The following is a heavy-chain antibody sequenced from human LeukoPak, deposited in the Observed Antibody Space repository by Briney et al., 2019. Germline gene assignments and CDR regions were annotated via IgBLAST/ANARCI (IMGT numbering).Heavy chain of an antibody. CDR2: IHYSGST. D-gene: IGHD2-2*01. CDR3: ARDEREYCTSTSCQGFDY. CDR1: GGSLSSGGYF. J-gene: IGHJ4*02. V-gene: IGHV4-31*03. Sequence: SETLSLTCTVSGGSLSSGGYFWSWLRQHPGKGPEWIGCIHYSGSTYYNPSLKSRLAISVDTSKNQFSLKLSSVTAADTAVYYCARDEREYCTSTSCQGFDYWGQGTLVTVSS.